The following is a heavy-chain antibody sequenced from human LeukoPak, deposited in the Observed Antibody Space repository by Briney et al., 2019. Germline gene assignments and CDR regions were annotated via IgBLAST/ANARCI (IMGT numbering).Heavy chain of an antibody. J-gene: IGHJ4*02. V-gene: IGHV3-15*01. CDR3: TKNYYDSSGSLPY. CDR2: IKSKTAGATT. D-gene: IGHD3-22*01. Sequence: KPGESLRLSCAASGFTFNNAWMTWVRQAPGKGLEWVGRIKSKTAGATTDYGTPVKGRFTISRDDSKNTLYLQMDNLKTEDTAVSFCTKNYYDSSGSLPYWGQGTLVTVSS. CDR1: GFTFNNAW.